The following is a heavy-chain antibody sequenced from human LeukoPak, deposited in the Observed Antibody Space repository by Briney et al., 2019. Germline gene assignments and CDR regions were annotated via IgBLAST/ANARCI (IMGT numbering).Heavy chain of an antibody. CDR2: INHNGNVN. CDR3: ARPIYGGNEDWFDP. Sequence: PGGSLRLSCAASGFTFSSYWMNWARQAPGRGLEWVASINHNGNVNYYVDSVKGRFTISRDNAKNSLYLQMSNLRAEDTAVYYCARPIYGGNEDWFDPWGQGTLVTVSS. D-gene: IGHD4-23*01. CDR1: GFTFSSYW. J-gene: IGHJ5*02. V-gene: IGHV3-7*01.